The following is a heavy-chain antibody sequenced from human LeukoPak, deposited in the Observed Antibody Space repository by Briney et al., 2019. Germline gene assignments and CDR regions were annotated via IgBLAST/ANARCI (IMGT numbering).Heavy chain of an antibody. CDR2: ISSSSSTI. CDR3: ARGHEDYVWWFDP. J-gene: IGHJ5*02. Sequence: GGSLRLSCAASGFTFSSYSMNWVRQAPGKGLEWVSYISSSSSTIYYADSVKGRFTISRGNAKNSLYLQMNSLRAEDTAVYYCARGHEDYVWWFDPWGQGTLVTVSS. CDR1: GFTFSSYS. V-gene: IGHV3-48*01. D-gene: IGHD4-17*01.